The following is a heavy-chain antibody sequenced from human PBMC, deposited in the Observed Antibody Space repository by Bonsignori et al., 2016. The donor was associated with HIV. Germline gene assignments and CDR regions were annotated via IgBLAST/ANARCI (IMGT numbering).Heavy chain of an antibody. V-gene: IGHV2-26*02. D-gene: IGHD2-2*02. J-gene: IGHJ4*02. CDR2: IFSNDEK. Sequence: SGPTLVKPTETLTLTCTVSGFSLSNARMGVSWIRQPPGKALEWLAHIFSNDEKSYSTSLKSRLTISKDTSKSQVVLTMTNMDPVDTATYYCARIPGDLYCSSTSCYMRGHYFDYWGQGTLVTVSS. CDR1: GFSLSNARMG. CDR3: ARIPGDLYCSSTSCYMRGHYFDY.